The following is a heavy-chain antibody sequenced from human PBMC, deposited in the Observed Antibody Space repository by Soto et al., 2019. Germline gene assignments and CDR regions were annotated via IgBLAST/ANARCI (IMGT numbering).Heavy chain of an antibody. V-gene: IGHV4-34*01. CDR2: INHSGST. CDR3: ARAVGVGGSGSYYNYYYYYGMDV. J-gene: IGHJ6*02. CDR1: GGSFSGYY. D-gene: IGHD3-10*01. Sequence: SETLSLTCAVYGGSFSGYYWSWIRQPPGKGLEWIGEINHSGSTNYNPSLKSRVTISVDTSKNQFSLKLSSVTAADTAVYYCARAVGVGGSGSYYNYYYYYGMDVWGQGTTVTVSS.